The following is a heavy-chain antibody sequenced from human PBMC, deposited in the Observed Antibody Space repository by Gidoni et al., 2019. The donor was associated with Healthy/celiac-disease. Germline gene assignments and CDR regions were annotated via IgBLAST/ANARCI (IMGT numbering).Heavy chain of an antibody. CDR2: ISAYNGNT. Sequence: QVQLVQSGAEVKKPGASVKVSCKASRYSFTSYGISWVRQSPGQGLEWMGWISAYNGNTTYAQKLQGRVTMTTYTSTSTAYMELRRLRSDDTAVYCCARDWFYVDGSWTSNYYYGMAVWGQGTTVTVSS. J-gene: IGHJ6*02. D-gene: IGHD3-10*01. CDR3: ARDWFYVDGSWTSNYYYGMAV. CDR1: RYSFTSYG. V-gene: IGHV1-18*01.